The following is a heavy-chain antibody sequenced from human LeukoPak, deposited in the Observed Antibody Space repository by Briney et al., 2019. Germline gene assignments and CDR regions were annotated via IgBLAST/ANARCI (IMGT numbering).Heavy chain of an antibody. CDR3: ARGGLGELDAFDY. D-gene: IGHD1-26*01. Sequence: SQTLSLTCAISGDSVSSNSATWNWLRQSPSRGLEWLGRTYYRSNWYNDYAVSLKSRITINPDTSKNQFSLQLNSVTPEDTAAYYCARGGLGELDAFDYWGQGTLVTVSP. J-gene: IGHJ4*02. CDR2: TYYRSNWYN. V-gene: IGHV6-1*01. CDR1: GDSVSSNSAT.